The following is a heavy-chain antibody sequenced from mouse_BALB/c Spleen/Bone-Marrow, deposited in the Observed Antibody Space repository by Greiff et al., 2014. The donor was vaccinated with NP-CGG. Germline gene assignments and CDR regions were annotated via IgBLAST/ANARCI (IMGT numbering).Heavy chain of an antibody. D-gene: IGHD1-1*01. CDR2: ISSGSSTI. J-gene: IGHJ2*01. V-gene: IGHV5-17*02. CDR1: GFTFSSFG. Sequence: EVKLVESGGGLVQPGGSRKLSCAASGFTFSSFGMHWVRQAPETGLEWVAYISSGSSTIYYADTVKGRFTISRDNPKNTLFLQMTSLRSEDTAMYYCARGGLLPIDYWGQGTTLTVSS. CDR3: ARGGLLPIDY.